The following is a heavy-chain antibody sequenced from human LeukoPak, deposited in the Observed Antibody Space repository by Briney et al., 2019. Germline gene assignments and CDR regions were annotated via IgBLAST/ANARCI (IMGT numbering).Heavy chain of an antibody. Sequence: SETLSLTCTVSGGSISSYYWSWTRQPPGKGLEWIGYIYYSGSTNYNPSLKSRVTISVDTSKNQFSLKLSSVTAADTAVYYCARTGLGRGYYYYYMDVWGKGTTVTVSS. CDR1: GGSISSYY. CDR3: ARTGLGRGYYYYYMDV. CDR2: IYYSGST. D-gene: IGHD3-16*01. J-gene: IGHJ6*03. V-gene: IGHV4-59*01.